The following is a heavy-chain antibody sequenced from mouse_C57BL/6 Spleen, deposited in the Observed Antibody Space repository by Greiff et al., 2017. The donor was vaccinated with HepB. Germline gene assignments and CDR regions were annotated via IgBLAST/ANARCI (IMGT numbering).Heavy chain of an antibody. V-gene: IGHV1-52*01. CDR2: IDPSDSET. J-gene: IGHJ4*01. CDR1: GYTFTSYW. CDR3: ARGEGGAMEC. Sequence: VQLQQPGAELVRPGSSVKLSCKASGYTFTSYWMHWVKQRPIQGLEWIGNIDPSDSETHYNQKFKDKATLTVDKSSSTAYMQLSSLTSEDSAVYDCARGEGGAMECWGQGTSVTVSS.